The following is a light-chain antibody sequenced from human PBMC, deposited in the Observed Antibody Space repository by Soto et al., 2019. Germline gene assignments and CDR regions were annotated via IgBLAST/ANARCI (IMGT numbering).Light chain of an antibody. CDR1: QVISTS. V-gene: IGKV1-9*01. CDR2: AAS. J-gene: IGKJ5*01. Sequence: DIQMTPSPSTLSASVVYIFTITCLASQVISTSLAWYQVKPGKAPKLLIYAASTLESGVPSRFSATVSGTEFSLTITSLQPEDFATYYCQQLFDSPITFGQGTRLEIK. CDR3: QQLFDSPIT.